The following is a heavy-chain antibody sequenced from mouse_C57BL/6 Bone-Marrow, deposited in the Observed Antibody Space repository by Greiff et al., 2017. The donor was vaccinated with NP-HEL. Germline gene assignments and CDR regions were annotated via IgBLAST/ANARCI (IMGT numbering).Heavy chain of an antibody. V-gene: IGHV1-55*01. Sequence: QVHVKQSGAELVKPGASVKMSCKASGYTFTSYWITWVKQRPGQGLEWIGDIYPGSGSTNYNEKFKSKATLTVDTSSSTAYMQLSSLTSEDSAVYYCARFLPEFAYWGQGTLVTVSA. CDR1: GYTFTSYW. J-gene: IGHJ3*01. CDR2: IYPGSGST. CDR3: ARFLPEFAY.